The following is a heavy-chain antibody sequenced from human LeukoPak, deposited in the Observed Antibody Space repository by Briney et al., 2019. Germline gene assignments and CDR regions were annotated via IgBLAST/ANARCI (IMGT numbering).Heavy chain of an antibody. D-gene: IGHD3-3*01. CDR3: AREGGVRFGIIDYYGMDV. CDR2: ISSSSSYI. V-gene: IGHV3-21*01. Sequence: TGGSLRLSCAASGFTFSSYSMNWVRQAPGKGLEWVSSISSSSSYIYYADSVKGRFTISRDNAKNSLYLQMNSLRAEDTAVYYCAREGGVRFGIIDYYGMDVWGQGTTVTVSS. CDR1: GFTFSSYS. J-gene: IGHJ6*02.